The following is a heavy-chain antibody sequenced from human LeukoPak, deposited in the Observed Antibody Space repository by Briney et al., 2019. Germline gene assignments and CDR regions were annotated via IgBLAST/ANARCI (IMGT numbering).Heavy chain of an antibody. CDR3: ARSIPFDY. Sequence: SETLSLTCTVSGGSISSYYWSWIRQPPGKGLEWIGYIYYSGSTDYNPSLKSRFTISVDTSKNQFSLKLSSVTAADTAVYYCARSIPFDYWGQGTLVTVFS. V-gene: IGHV4-59*01. CDR2: IYYSGST. J-gene: IGHJ4*02. CDR1: GGSISSYY.